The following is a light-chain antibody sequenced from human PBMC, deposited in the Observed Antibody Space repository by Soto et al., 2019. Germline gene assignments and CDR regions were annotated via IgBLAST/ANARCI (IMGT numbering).Light chain of an antibody. Sequence: QSVLTQPPSVSGAPGPRVTISCTGSSSNIGAGYDVHWYQQLPGTAPKLLIYGHSNRPSGVPDRFSGSQSGTSASLAITGHQAKNEDEDSCQSYDSSLSALFGGGTKLTVL. CDR2: GHS. CDR3: QSYDSSLSAL. CDR1: SSNIGAGYD. V-gene: IGLV1-40*01. J-gene: IGLJ3*02.